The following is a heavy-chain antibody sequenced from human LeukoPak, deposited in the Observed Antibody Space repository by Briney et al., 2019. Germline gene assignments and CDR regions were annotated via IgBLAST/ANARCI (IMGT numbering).Heavy chain of an antibody. D-gene: IGHD2-2*01. CDR3: ARGLATPAAY. CDR1: GFSFNKYW. V-gene: IGHV3-7*01. CDR2: IDEDGSQK. Sequence: GGSLRLSCVDSGFSFNKYWMSWVRQAPGKGLEWVANIDEDGSQKYYVDSVKGRFTISRDNAKNSVYLQMNNLRAEDTALYYCARGLATPAAYWGQGTLVTVAS. J-gene: IGHJ4*02.